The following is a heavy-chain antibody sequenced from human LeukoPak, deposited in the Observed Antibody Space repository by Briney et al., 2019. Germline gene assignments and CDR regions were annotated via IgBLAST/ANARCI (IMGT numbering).Heavy chain of an antibody. D-gene: IGHD2-15*01. CDR1: GFTFSSYS. J-gene: IGHJ2*01. CDR2: FTSSSRSI. CDR3: ARDRSQCSGGSCYPWYFDL. V-gene: IGHV3-21*01. Sequence: KSGGSLRLSCAASGFTFSSYSMTWVRQAPGKGLEWVSSFTSSSRSIYYADSVKGRFTISRDNAKNSLYLQMNSLRAEDTAVYYCARDRSQCSGGSCYPWYFDLWGRGTLVTVSS.